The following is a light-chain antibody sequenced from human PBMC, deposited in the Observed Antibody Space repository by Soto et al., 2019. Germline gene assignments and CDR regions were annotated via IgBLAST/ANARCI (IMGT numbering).Light chain of an antibody. CDR2: RND. CDR1: NSNIGRNY. J-gene: IGLJ2*01. V-gene: IGLV1-47*01. Sequence: QAVVTQTPSASGTPGQRVTISCSGSNSNIGRNYVYWYQQVPGTAPKLLMYRNDVRPSGVPDRFTGSKSGTSASLAISGLRSEDEADYYCAVWDNILNGVAFGGGTKLTVL. CDR3: AVWDNILNGVA.